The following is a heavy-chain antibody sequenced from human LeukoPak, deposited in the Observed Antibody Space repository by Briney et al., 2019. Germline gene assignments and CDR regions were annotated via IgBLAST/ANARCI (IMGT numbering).Heavy chain of an antibody. V-gene: IGHV5-51*01. J-gene: IGHJ6*02. D-gene: IGHD1-1*01. Sequence: GESLKISCKGSGYSFTSYWIGWVRQMPGKGLEWMGIIHPGDSDTRYSPSFQGQVTISADKSISTAYLQWSSLKASDTAMYYCARHGRPYYYYYGMDVWGQGTTVTVSS. CDR1: GYSFTSYW. CDR3: ARHGRPYYYYYGMDV. CDR2: IHPGDSDT.